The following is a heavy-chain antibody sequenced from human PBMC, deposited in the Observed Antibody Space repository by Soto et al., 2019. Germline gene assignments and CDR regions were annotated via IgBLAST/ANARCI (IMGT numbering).Heavy chain of an antibody. CDR2: IYPGDSDT. Sequence: GESLKISCKGSGYIFTNYWIGWVRQMPGKGLEWMGIIYPGDSDTKYSPSFQGQVTISADKSINTAYLQWSSLKASDTGMYYCASLSRLEPRSAFDYWGQGTLATVAS. CDR3: ASLSRLEPRSAFDY. D-gene: IGHD1-1*01. J-gene: IGHJ4*02. V-gene: IGHV5-51*01. CDR1: GYIFTNYW.